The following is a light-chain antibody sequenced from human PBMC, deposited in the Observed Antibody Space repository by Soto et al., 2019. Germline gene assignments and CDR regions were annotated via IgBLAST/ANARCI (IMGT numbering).Light chain of an antibody. V-gene: IGLV1-40*01. CDR1: SSNIGATYD. J-gene: IGLJ1*01. Sequence: QSVLTQPPSVSGAPGQRGTISCTGSSSNIGATYDVQWYQQLPGTAPKLLIYGNSNRPSGVPDRFSGSKSGTSASLAITGLQADDEADYYCQSYDSSLSANYVFGTGTKVTVL. CDR2: GNS. CDR3: QSYDSSLSANYV.